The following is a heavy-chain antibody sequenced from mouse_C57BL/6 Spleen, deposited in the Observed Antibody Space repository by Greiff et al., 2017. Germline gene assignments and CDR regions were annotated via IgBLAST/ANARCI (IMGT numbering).Heavy chain of an antibody. D-gene: IGHD1-1*01. J-gene: IGHJ2*01. Sequence: EVKLMESGPGLVKPSQSLSLTCPVTGYSFTSGYYWNWIRQFPGNKLEWMGYLNYDGSNNYKPALKNRISITRDTTKNQFYLKLHTVTTEDAAAYYCAGITTGVASFDDWGQGTTLTVSS. V-gene: IGHV3-6*01. CDR3: AGITTGVASFDD. CDR2: LNYDGSN. CDR1: GYSFTSGYY.